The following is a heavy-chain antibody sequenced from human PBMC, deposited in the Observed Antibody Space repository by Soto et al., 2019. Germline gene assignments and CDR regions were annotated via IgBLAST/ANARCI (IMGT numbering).Heavy chain of an antibody. CDR3: ARLPPLAYGSGAGSGADDYYYGMDV. D-gene: IGHD3-10*01. V-gene: IGHV5-51*01. J-gene: IGHJ6*02. CDR1: GSSLTSYW. CDR2: IYPGESDT. Sequence: GESLKSSCKGSGSSLTSYWLGWVRQMPVKGLEWMGIIYPGESDTRYSTSFQGPGTISANKYISAAYLQWSSLKSSDTAMYYCARLPPLAYGSGAGSGADDYYYGMDVWGQGTTVTVSS.